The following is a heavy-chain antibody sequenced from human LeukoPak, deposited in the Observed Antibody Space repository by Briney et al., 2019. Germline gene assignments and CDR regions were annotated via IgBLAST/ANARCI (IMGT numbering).Heavy chain of an antibody. CDR3: ARVRYSGYDWGNFDY. CDR1: GGSISSSTFY. V-gene: IGHV4-39*07. J-gene: IGHJ4*02. D-gene: IGHD5-12*01. Sequence: SETLSLTCTVSGGSISSSTFYWGWIRQPPGKGLEWIGTIYYSGSTFYNPSLKSRVTISVDTSKNQFSLKLSSVTAADTAMYYCARVRYSGYDWGNFDYWGQGTLVTVSS. CDR2: IYYSGST.